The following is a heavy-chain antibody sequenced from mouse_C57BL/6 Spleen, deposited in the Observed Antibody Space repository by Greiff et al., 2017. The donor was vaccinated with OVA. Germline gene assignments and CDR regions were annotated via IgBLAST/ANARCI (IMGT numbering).Heavy chain of an antibody. Sequence: QVQLQQPGAELVKPGASVKLSCKASGYTFTSYWMQWVKQRPGQGLEWIGRIDPSDSYTNYNQKFKGKATLTVDTSSSTAYMQLSSLTSEDSAVYYCCYDGYYGYWGKGTTVTASS. CDR3: CYDGYYGY. V-gene: IGHV1-50*01. J-gene: IGHJ2*01. CDR1: GYTFTSYW. D-gene: IGHD2-3*01. CDR2: IDPSDSYT.